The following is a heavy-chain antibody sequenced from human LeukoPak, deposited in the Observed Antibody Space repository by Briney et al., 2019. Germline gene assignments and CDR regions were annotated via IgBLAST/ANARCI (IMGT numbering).Heavy chain of an antibody. CDR3: ARGSPAAKKDYYYYMDV. V-gene: IGHV1-8*01. CDR1: GYTFTSYD. Sequence: ASVKVSCKASGYTFTSYDINWVRQATGQGLEWMGWMNPNSGNTGYAQKFQGRVTMTRNTSISTAYMELSSLRSEDTAAYYCARGSPAAKKDYYYYMDVWGKGTTVTVSS. D-gene: IGHD2-2*01. CDR2: MNPNSGNT. J-gene: IGHJ6*03.